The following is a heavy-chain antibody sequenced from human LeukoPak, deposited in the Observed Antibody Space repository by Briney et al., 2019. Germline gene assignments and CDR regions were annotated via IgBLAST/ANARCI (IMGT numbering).Heavy chain of an antibody. CDR1: GFTFDDYG. J-gene: IGHJ4*02. CDR3: ARADYYDSRGYLDY. Sequence: GGSLRLSCAASGFTFDDYGMSWVRQAPGKGLEWVSGINWNGGSTGYADSVKGRFTISRDNAKNSLYLQMNSLRAEDTAVYYCARADYYDSRGYLDYWGQGTLVTVSS. V-gene: IGHV3-20*04. D-gene: IGHD3-22*01. CDR2: INWNGGST.